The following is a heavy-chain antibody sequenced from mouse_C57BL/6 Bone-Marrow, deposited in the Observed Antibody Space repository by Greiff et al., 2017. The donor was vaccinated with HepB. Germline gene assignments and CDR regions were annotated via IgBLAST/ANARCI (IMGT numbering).Heavy chain of an antibody. Sequence: VQLQQPGAELVKPGASVKLSCKASGYTFTSYWMHWVKQRPGQGLEWIGMIHPNSGSTNYNEKFKSKATLTVDKSSSTAYMQLRSLTSEDSAVYYCARYPLCYYGSSYWGQGTTLTVSS. CDR1: GYTFTSYW. J-gene: IGHJ2*01. CDR2: IHPNSGST. CDR3: ARYPLCYYGSSY. V-gene: IGHV1-64*01. D-gene: IGHD1-1*01.